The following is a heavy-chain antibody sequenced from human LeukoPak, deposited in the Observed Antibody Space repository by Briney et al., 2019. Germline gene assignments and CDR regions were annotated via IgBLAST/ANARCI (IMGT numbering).Heavy chain of an antibody. V-gene: IGHV4-30-4*01. CDR1: GGSISSGDYY. CDR2: IYFSGST. CDR3: ARDPGGYYFDY. J-gene: IGHJ4*02. Sequence: SQTLSLTCTFSGGSISSGDYYWSWIRQPPGKGLEWIGYIYFSGSTYYNPSLKSRVTISVDTSKNQFSLKLSSVTAADTAVYYCARDPGGYYFDYWGQGTLVTVSS. D-gene: IGHD3-10*01.